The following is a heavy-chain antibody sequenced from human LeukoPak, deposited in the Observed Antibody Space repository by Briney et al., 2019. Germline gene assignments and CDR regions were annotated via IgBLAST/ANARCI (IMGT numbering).Heavy chain of an antibody. D-gene: IGHD3-22*01. Sequence: GESLKISCKGSGYDFANNWIGWVRQMPGKGLEWMGTIYGGDSDIKYSPSFQGQVTMSVDKSISTAYLQWSSLKASDTAMYYCARWSYDSSGYNGDAFDIWGQGTMVTVSS. J-gene: IGHJ3*02. V-gene: IGHV5-51*01. CDR3: ARWSYDSSGYNGDAFDI. CDR2: IYGGDSDI. CDR1: GYDFANNW.